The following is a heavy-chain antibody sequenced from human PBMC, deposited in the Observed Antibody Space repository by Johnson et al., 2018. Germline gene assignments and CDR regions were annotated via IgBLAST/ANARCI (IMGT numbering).Heavy chain of an antibody. D-gene: IGHD6-19*01. J-gene: IGHJ3*02. CDR2: INSDGSHI. V-gene: IGHV3-74*01. CDR1: GFTFSSYW. Sequence: VQLQESGGGLVEPGGSLRLSCAASGFTFSSYWMHWVRQAPGQGLAWVSRINSDGSHIRYAASVKGRFTISRDKAKNALYLQMNRLRAEDTALYYCAKDRGSAGLDAFDIWGQGTMVTVSS. CDR3: AKDRGSAGLDAFDI.